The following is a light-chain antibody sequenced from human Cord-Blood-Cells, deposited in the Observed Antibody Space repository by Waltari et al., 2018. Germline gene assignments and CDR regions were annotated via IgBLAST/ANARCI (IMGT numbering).Light chain of an antibody. CDR3: CSYAGSYTLV. J-gene: IGLJ1*01. Sequence: GQSVTISCTGTSSDVGGYNYVSWYQQHPGKAPKLMIYDVSKRPSGVPDHFSGSKSGNTASLTISGLQAEDEADYYCCSYAGSYTLVFGTGTKVTVL. CDR2: DVS. CDR1: SSDVGGYNY. V-gene: IGLV2-11*01.